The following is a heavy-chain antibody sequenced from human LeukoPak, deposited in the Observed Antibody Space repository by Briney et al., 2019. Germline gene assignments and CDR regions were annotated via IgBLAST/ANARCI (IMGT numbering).Heavy chain of an antibody. Sequence: SETLSLTCTVSDGSISSSSYYWGWIRQPPGKGLEWIGNIYYSGSTYYNPSLKSRVTISVDTSKNQFSLKLSSVTAADTAVYYCARQTGSGLFILPRGQGTLVTVSS. CDR1: DGSISSSSYY. D-gene: IGHD3/OR15-3a*01. V-gene: IGHV4-39*01. CDR2: IYYSGST. CDR3: ARQTGSGLFILP. J-gene: IGHJ4*02.